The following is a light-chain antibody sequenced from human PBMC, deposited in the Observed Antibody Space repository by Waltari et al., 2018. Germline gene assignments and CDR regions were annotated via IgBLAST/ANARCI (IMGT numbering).Light chain of an antibody. J-gene: IGLJ2*01. Sequence: SYDLTQPPSVSVSPGQTASITCSGDKLANKNVCWYQQKPGQSPVLVIYQNNKRPSGIPERFSASNSGITATLTMSGVQSTDEADYYCQALDRRTVEVVFGGGTRLAVL. CDR2: QNN. CDR1: KLANKN. CDR3: QALDRRTVEVV. V-gene: IGLV3-1*01.